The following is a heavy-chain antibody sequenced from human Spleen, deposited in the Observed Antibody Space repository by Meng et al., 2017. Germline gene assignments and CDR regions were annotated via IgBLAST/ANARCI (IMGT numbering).Heavy chain of an antibody. J-gene: IGHJ6*02. Sequence: ETLSLTCAVYGGSFSGYYWSWIRQVPGKGLVWVSRINSDESITTYADSVKGRFTISRDNSKNTLYLQMNSLRAEDTAVYYCARDIGYSSSWYAYYYYYGMDVWGQGTTVTVSS. CDR2: INSDESIT. D-gene: IGHD6-13*01. CDR1: GGSFSGYY. CDR3: ARDIGYSSSWYAYYYYYGMDV. V-gene: IGHV3-74*01.